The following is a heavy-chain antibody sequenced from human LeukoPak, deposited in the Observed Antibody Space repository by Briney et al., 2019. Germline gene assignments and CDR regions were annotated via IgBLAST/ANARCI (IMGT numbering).Heavy chain of an antibody. CDR1: GGTFSSYA. V-gene: IGHV1-69*05. J-gene: IGHJ4*02. D-gene: IGHD5-18*01. Sequence: GASVKVSCKASGGTFSSYAISWVRQAPGQGLEWMGGIIPIFGTANYAQKFQGRVTITTDESTSTAYMELSSLRSEDTAVYYCATGYSYGYSHFDYWGQGTLVTVSS. CDR2: IIPIFGTA. CDR3: ATGYSYGYSHFDY.